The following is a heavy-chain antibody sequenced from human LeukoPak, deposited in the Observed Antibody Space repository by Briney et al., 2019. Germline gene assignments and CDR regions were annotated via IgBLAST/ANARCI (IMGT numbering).Heavy chain of an antibody. CDR1: GYTFTSYG. CDR3: ARDRDNTIFGVVNDFDY. D-gene: IGHD3-3*01. J-gene: IGHJ4*02. CDR2: ISAYNGNT. V-gene: IGHV1-18*01. Sequence: ASVKVSCKPSGYTFTSYGISWVRQAPGPGRGWVGWISAYNGNTNYAQTLQSRVTMTTDTSTSTAYMELRRLRSDDTAVYYCARDRDNTIFGVVNDFDYWGQGTLVTVSS.